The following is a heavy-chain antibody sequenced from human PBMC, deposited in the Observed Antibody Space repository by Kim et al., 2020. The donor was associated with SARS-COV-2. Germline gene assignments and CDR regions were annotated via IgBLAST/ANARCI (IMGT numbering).Heavy chain of an antibody. V-gene: IGHV3-30-3*01. J-gene: IGHJ5*02. Sequence: GGSLRLSCAASGFTFNNYAMHWVRQAPGKGLEWVAVISFDGTNKYYADSVKGRFTISRDNSKNTLYLQMDSLRAEDTAVYYCARGFGGNYLNGFDPWGRGTLVTVSS. CDR1: GFTFNNYA. D-gene: IGHD3-16*01. CDR3: ARGFGGNYLNGFDP. CDR2: ISFDGTNK.